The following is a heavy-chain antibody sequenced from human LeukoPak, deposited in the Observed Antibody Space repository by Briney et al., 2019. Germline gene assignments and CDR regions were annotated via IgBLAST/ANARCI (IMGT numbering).Heavy chain of an antibody. J-gene: IGHJ4*02. Sequence: GGPLRLSCAASGFTFSSYEMNWVRQAPGKGLEWVSYISSSGSTIYYADSVKGRFTISRDNAKNSLYLQMNSLRAEDTAVYYCARGGILTGYYPFDYWGQGTLVTVSS. CDR1: GFTFSSYE. D-gene: IGHD3-9*01. V-gene: IGHV3-48*03. CDR3: ARGGILTGYYPFDY. CDR2: ISSSGSTI.